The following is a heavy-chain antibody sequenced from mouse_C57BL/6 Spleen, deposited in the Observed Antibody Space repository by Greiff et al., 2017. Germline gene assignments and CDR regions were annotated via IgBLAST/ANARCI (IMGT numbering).Heavy chain of an antibody. CDR3: TTRDDKGSGDY. J-gene: IGHJ2*01. CDR2: IDPEDGDT. D-gene: IGHD1-3*01. CDR1: GFNINDYY. Sequence: EVQLQQSGAELVRPGASVKLSCTASGFNINDYYMHWVKQRPEQGLEWIGRIDPEDGDTEYAPKFKGKATMTADTSSNTAYLQLNSLTSEDTAVYYCTTRDDKGSGDYWGQGTTLTVSS. V-gene: IGHV14-1*01.